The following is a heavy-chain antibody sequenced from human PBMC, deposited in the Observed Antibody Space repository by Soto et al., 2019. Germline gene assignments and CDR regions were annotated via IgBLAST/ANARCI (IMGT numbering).Heavy chain of an antibody. CDR3: ARMRLELQSYYYYYMDV. CDR1: GGSFSGYY. Sequence: QVQLQQWGAGLLKPSETLSLTCAVYGGSFSGYYWSWIRQPPGTGLEWIGEINHSGSTNYNPSLKSRVTISVDTSKNQFSLKLSSVTAADTAVYYCARMRLELQSYYYYYMDVWGKGTTVTVSS. J-gene: IGHJ6*03. V-gene: IGHV4-34*01. CDR2: INHSGST. D-gene: IGHD3-10*01.